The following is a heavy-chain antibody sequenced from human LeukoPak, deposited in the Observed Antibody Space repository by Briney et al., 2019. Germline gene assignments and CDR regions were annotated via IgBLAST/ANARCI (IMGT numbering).Heavy chain of an antibody. D-gene: IGHD2-2*01. J-gene: IGHJ4*02. V-gene: IGHV3-21*01. Sequence: GGPLRLSCAASGFTFSSYSINWVRQAPGKGLEWVSSISSSSSYIYYADSVKGRFTISRDNAKNSLYLQMNSLRAEDTAVYYFVSDGGWSSTSCYLSWSQETLVTVSS. CDR2: ISSSSSYI. CDR1: GFTFSSYS. CDR3: VSDGGWSSTSCYLS.